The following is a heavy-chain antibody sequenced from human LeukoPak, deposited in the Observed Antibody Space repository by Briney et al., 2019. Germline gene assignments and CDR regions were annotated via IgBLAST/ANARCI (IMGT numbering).Heavy chain of an antibody. CDR2: INPGSGAT. CDR1: GYTLTGYY. D-gene: IGHD4-11*01. CDR3: TGGGADY. Sequence: ASVKVSCKASGYTLTGYYIHWVRQAPGQGLEWMGQINPGSGATDYAQKFQGRVTVTRGMSISTAYMELSRLTSDDTAVYYCTGGGADYWGQGTRVTVSS. J-gene: IGHJ3*01. V-gene: IGHV1-2*06.